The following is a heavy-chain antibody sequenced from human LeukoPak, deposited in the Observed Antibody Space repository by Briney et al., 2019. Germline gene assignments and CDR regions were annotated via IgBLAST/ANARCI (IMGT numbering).Heavy chain of an antibody. Sequence: SETLSLTCAVYGGSFSGYYWCWIPQPPGKGLEWMGEINHGGSTNSNPSLKSRVTISVDTSQKQFCLKLSSVTAAETAVYYCARGASRVTTDYFDYWGQGTLVTVSS. V-gene: IGHV4-34*01. CDR1: GGSFSGYY. D-gene: IGHD4-11*01. CDR2: INHGGST. J-gene: IGHJ4*02. CDR3: ARGASRVTTDYFDY.